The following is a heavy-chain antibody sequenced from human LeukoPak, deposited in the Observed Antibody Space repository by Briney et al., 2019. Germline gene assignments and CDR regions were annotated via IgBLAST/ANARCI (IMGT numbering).Heavy chain of an antibody. J-gene: IGHJ3*02. CDR1: GGTFSSYA. Sequence: SVKVSCKASGGTFSSYAISWVRQAPGQGLEWMGRIIPIPGIANYAQKFQGRVTITADKSTSTAYMELSSLRSEDTAVYYCARMYYYGSGSPEGAFDIWGQGTMVTVSS. D-gene: IGHD3-10*01. CDR3: ARMYYYGSGSPEGAFDI. CDR2: IIPIPGIA. V-gene: IGHV1-69*04.